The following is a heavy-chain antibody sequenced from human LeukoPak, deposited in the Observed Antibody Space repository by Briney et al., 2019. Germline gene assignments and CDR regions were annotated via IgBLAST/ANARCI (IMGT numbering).Heavy chain of an antibody. Sequence: GASVKVSCKVSGYTLTELSMHWVRQAPGKGLEWMGGFDPEDGETIYAQKFQGRVTMTEDTSTDTAYMELSSLRPEDTAVYYCATDDTRYYYYYGMDVWGQGTTVTVSS. V-gene: IGHV1-24*01. CDR1: GYTLTELS. CDR2: FDPEDGET. CDR3: ATDDTRYYYYYGMDV. J-gene: IGHJ6*02. D-gene: IGHD5-18*01.